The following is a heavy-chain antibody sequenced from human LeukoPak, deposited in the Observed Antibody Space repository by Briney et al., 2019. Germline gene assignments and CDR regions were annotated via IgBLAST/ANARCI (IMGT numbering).Heavy chain of an antibody. V-gene: IGHV4-39*01. J-gene: IGHJ6*03. D-gene: IGHD3-10*01. Sequence: PSETLSLTCTVSGGSISSSCYYWVGIRQPPGKGLEWIGCIYYSGFTYYNASLKSRVTISVDTYKHEFPLKLRSVTAGDGVVYYCARHQEAMARGLLSYMDVWGKGTTVTISS. CDR1: GGSISSSCYY. CDR2: IYYSGFT. CDR3: ARHQEAMARGLLSYMDV.